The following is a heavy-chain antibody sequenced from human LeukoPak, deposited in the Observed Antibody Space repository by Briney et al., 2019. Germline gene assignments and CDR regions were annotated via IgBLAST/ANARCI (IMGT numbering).Heavy chain of an antibody. J-gene: IGHJ6*04. V-gene: IGHV3-48*04. D-gene: IGHD3-10*02. CDR1: GFTFSSYW. CDR2: ISSSGSTI. CDR3: AELGITMIGGV. Sequence: GGSLRLSCAASGFTFSSYWMNWVRQAPGEGLEWVSYISSSGSTIYYADSVKGRFTISRDNAKNSLYLQMNSLRAEDTAVYYCAELGITMIGGVWGKGTTVTISS.